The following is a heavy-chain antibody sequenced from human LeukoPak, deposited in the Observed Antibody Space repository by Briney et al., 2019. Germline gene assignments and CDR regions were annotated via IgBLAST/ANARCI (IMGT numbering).Heavy chain of an antibody. CDR2: INPNSGGT. CDR3: ARGGRGYSYGFDY. CDR1: GYTFTGYY. D-gene: IGHD5-18*01. V-gene: IGHV1-2*02. Sequence: GASVKVSCKASGYTFTGYYMHWVRQAPGQGLEWMGWINPNSGGTNCAQKFQGRVTMTRDTSISTAYTELSSLRSDDTAVYYCARGGRGYSYGFDYWGQGTLVTVSS. J-gene: IGHJ4*02.